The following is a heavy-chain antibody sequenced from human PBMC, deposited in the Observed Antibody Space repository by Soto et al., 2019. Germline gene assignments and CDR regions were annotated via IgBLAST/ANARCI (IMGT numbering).Heavy chain of an antibody. V-gene: IGHV3-23*01. CDR1: GFTFSSYA. J-gene: IGHJ6*02. CDR2: ISGSGGST. D-gene: IGHD5-12*01. CDR3: AKPIVATIMYYYGMDG. Sequence: PGGSLRLSCAASGFTFSSYAMSWVRQAPGKGLEWVSAISGSGGSTYYADSVKGRFTISRDNSKNTLYLQMNSLRAEDTAVYYCAKPIVATIMYYYGMDGWGQGTTVTVSS.